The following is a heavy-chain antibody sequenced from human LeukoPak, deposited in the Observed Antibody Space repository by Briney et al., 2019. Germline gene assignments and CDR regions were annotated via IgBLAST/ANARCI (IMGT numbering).Heavy chain of an antibody. D-gene: IGHD5-12*01. J-gene: IGHJ6*02. CDR3: ARDGSGGYDYYYYHGMDV. Sequence: ASVKVSCKASGYTFTSYGISWVRQAPGQGLEWMGWISAYNGNTNYAQKLQGRVTMTTDTSTSTAYMELRSLRSDDTAVYYCARDGSGGYDYYYYHGMDVWGQGTTVTVSS. CDR1: GYTFTSYG. V-gene: IGHV1-18*01. CDR2: ISAYNGNT.